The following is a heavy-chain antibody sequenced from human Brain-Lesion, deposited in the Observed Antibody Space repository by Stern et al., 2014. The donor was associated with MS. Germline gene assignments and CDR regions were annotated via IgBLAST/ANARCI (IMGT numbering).Heavy chain of an antibody. CDR2: IIPIFGSP. J-gene: IGHJ5*02. CDR3: AKDGPALVTNWFDP. V-gene: IGHV1-69*06. CDR1: GGTFGTYP. Sequence: QVQLGQSGPEVKKPGSSVQVSCKASGGTFGTYPITWLRQAPGQGLEWKGRIIPIFGSPNYAQKFQGRVTITADRSTTTVYMKLSSLKSDDAAVYYCAKDGPALVTNWFDPWGRGTLVTVSS. D-gene: IGHD5-18*01.